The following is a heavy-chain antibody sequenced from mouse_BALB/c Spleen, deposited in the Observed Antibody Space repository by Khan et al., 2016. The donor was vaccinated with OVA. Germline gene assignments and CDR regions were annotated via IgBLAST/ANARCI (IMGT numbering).Heavy chain of an antibody. J-gene: IGHJ3*01. D-gene: IGHD1-1*01. CDR3: ARLAYYYDSEGFAY. V-gene: IGHV5-6*01. CDR2: VSTGGHYT. Sequence: EVELVESGGDVVKPGGSLKLSCAASGFTFSTYGMSWVRQTPDKRLEWVATVSTGGHYTYYPDTVKGRFTISRDNAKNTLYLQMSSLKFEDTAIFYCARLAYYYDSEGFAYWGQGTLVTVSA. CDR1: GFTFSTYG.